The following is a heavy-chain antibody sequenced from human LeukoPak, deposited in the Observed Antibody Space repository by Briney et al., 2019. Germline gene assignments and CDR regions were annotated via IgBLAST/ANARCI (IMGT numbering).Heavy chain of an antibody. Sequence: GGTLRLSCAASGFTFSSYSMNWVRQAPGKGLEWVSSISSSSSYIYYADSVKGQFTISRDNAKNSLYLQMNSLRAEDTAVYYRASVKWELLYRGYFDLWGRGTLVTVSS. V-gene: IGHV3-21*01. CDR2: ISSSSSYI. CDR3: ASVKWELLYRGYFDL. J-gene: IGHJ2*01. D-gene: IGHD1-26*01. CDR1: GFTFSSYS.